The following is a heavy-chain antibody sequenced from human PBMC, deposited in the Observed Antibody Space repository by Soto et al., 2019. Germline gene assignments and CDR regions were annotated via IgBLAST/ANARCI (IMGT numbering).Heavy chain of an antibody. CDR3: AKDHRMVGSYRTSYFDY. Sequence: PGGSLRLSCAASGFTFSSYAMSWVRQAPGKGLEWVSAISGSGGSTYYADSVKGRFTISRDNSKNTLYLQMNSLRAEDTAVYYCAKDHRMVGSYRTSYFDYWGQGTLVTAPQ. V-gene: IGHV3-23*01. D-gene: IGHD3-16*02. CDR1: GFTFSSYA. CDR2: ISGSGGST. J-gene: IGHJ4*02.